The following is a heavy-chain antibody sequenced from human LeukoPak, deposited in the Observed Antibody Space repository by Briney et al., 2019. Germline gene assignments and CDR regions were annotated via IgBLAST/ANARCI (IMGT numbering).Heavy chain of an antibody. CDR3: AKDLRYSSSWFLFDY. J-gene: IGHJ4*02. CDR1: GFTFSSYG. V-gene: IGHV3-30*18. CDR2: ISYDGSNK. D-gene: IGHD6-13*01. Sequence: GGSLRLSCAASGFTFSSYGMHWVRQAPGKGLEWVAVISYDGSNKYYADSVKGRFTISRDNSKNTLYLQMNSLRAEDTAVYYCAKDLRYSSSWFLFDYWGQGTLVTVSS.